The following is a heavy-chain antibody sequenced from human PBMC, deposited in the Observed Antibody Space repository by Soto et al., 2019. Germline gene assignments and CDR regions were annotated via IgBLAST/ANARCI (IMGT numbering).Heavy chain of an antibody. CDR3: ARAGLGERYCSGGSCYDAFDI. D-gene: IGHD2-15*01. V-gene: IGHV4-4*02. Sequence: SETLSLTCAVSGGSISSSDWWSWVRQPPGKGLEWIGEIYHSGSTNYNPSLKSRVTISVDKSKNQFSLKLSSVTAADTAVYYCARAGLGERYCSGGSCYDAFDIWGQGTIVTVSS. CDR2: IYHSGST. CDR1: GGSISSSDW. J-gene: IGHJ3*02.